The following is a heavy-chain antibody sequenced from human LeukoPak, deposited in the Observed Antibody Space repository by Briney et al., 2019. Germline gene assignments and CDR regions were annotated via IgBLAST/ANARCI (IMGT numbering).Heavy chain of an antibody. Sequence: GRSLRLSCAASGFTFSSYGMHWVRQAPGKGLEWVAVISYDGSNKYYADSVKGRFTISRDNSKNTLYLQMNSLRAEDTAVYYCAKGRPPVTLAEYFQHWGQGTLVTVSS. CDR3: AKGRPPVTLAEYFQH. D-gene: IGHD4-17*01. CDR2: ISYDGSNK. J-gene: IGHJ1*01. CDR1: GFTFSSYG. V-gene: IGHV3-30*18.